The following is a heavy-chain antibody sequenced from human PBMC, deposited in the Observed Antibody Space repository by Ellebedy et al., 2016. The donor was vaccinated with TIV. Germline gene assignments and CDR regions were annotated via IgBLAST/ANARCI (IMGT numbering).Heavy chain of an antibody. CDR2: IYYSGST. CDR3: ARSLSLGGYYAWFDP. V-gene: IGHV4-59*01. D-gene: IGHD3-3*01. Sequence: MPSETLSLTCTVSGGSIGSYYWSWIRQPPGKGLEWIGYIYYSGSTNYNPSLKSRVTISLDTSKKQFSLRLASVTAADMAIYYCARSLSLGGYYAWFDPWGQGTLVTVSS. J-gene: IGHJ5*02. CDR1: GGSIGSYY.